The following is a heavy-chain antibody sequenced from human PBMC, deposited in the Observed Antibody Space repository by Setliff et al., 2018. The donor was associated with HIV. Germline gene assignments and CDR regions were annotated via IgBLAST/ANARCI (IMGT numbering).Heavy chain of an antibody. Sequence: GGSLRLSCTASGFTFSSYAMSWVRQAPGKGLEWVSGITGSGDNTYYADNVEGRFIISRDNSQNTLYLQMNSLRVEDTAIYYCAKPLTQWGVSPYHYAFGVWGQGTTVTVSS. CDR3: AKPLTQWGVSPYHYAFGV. CDR1: GFTFSSYA. D-gene: IGHD1-26*01. J-gene: IGHJ6*02. V-gene: IGHV3-23*01. CDR2: ITGSGDNT.